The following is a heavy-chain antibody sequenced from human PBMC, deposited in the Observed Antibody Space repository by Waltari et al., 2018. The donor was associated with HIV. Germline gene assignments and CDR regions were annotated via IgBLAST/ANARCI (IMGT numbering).Heavy chain of an antibody. V-gene: IGHV3-48*01. Sequence: EVQLVESGGGLVQPGGSLRLSCAASGFTFSSYSMNWVRQAPGKGLEWVSYISSSSTIYYADSVKGRFTISRDNAKNSLYLQMNSLRAEDTAVYYCARGTGGYYPSSFDYWGQGTLVTVSS. J-gene: IGHJ4*02. CDR1: GFTFSSYS. D-gene: IGHD3-22*01. CDR3: ARGTGGYYPSSFDY. CDR2: ISSSSTI.